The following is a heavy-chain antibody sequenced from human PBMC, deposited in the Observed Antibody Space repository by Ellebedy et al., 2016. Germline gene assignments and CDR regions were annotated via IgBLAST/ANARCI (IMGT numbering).Heavy chain of an antibody. CDR3: ARDLLSAVGRGGWFDS. J-gene: IGHJ5*01. CDR1: GYIFSNYY. D-gene: IGHD6-13*01. V-gene: IGHV1-46*01. Sequence: ASVKVSXKASGYIFSNYYMHWVRQAPGQGLEWMGMINPNGGTTIYAQKFQDRVTMTRDTSTSTFYMELSSLRSEDTAVYYCARDLLSAVGRGGWFDSWGQGTLVTVSS. CDR2: INPNGGTT.